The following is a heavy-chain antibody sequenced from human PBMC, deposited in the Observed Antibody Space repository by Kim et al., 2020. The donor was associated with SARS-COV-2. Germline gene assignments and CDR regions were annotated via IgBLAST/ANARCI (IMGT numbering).Heavy chain of an antibody. CDR3: AKGLPNYYGSGSYYNVGGGPEFDP. CDR1: GFTFSSYG. CDR2: IWYDGSNK. Sequence: GGSLRLSCAASGFTFSSYGMHWVRQAPGKGLEWVAVIWYDGSNKYYADSVKGRFTISRDNSKNTLYLQMNSLRAEDTAVYYCAKGLPNYYGSGSYYNVGGGPEFDPWGQGTLVTVSS. V-gene: IGHV3-33*06. D-gene: IGHD3-10*01. J-gene: IGHJ5*02.